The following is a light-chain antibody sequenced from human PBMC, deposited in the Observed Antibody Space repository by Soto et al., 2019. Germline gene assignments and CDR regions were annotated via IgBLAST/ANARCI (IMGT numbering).Light chain of an antibody. J-gene: IGLJ1*01. CDR3: TSHAGSNNYV. CDR2: EVS. Sequence: ALTQPPSASGSPGQSVTISCTGTSSDVGGYNYVSWYQQHPGKAPKLIISEVSKRPSGVPDRFSGSKSGNTASLTVSGLQAEDEVDYYCTSHAGSNNYVFGTGTKVTVL. CDR1: SSDVGGYNY. V-gene: IGLV2-8*01.